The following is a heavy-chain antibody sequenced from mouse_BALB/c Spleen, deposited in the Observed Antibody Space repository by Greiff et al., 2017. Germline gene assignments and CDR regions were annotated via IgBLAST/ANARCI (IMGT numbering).Heavy chain of an antibody. V-gene: IGHV5-6-5*01. CDR2: ISSGGST. J-gene: IGHJ2*01. D-gene: IGHD1-1*02. Sequence: EVQRVESGGGLVKPGGSLKLSCAASGFTFSSYAMSWVRQTPEKRLEWVASISSGGSTYYPDSVKGRFTISRDNARNILYLQMSSLRSEDTAMYYCARSVWCYFDYWGQGTTLTVSS. CDR3: ARSVWCYFDY. CDR1: GFTFSSYA.